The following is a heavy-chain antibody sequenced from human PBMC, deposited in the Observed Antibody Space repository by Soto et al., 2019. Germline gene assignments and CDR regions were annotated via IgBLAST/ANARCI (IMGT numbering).Heavy chain of an antibody. V-gene: IGHV4-59*01. CDR1: GGYISSYY. D-gene: IGHD3-10*01. Sequence: SETLSLTCTVSGGYISSYYWSWIRQPPGKGLEWIGYIYYSGSTNYNPSLKSRVTISVDTSKNQFSLKLSSVTAADTAVYYCARGYYGSGSYPFDYWGQGTLVTVSS. CDR3: ARGYYGSGSYPFDY. J-gene: IGHJ4*02. CDR2: IYYSGST.